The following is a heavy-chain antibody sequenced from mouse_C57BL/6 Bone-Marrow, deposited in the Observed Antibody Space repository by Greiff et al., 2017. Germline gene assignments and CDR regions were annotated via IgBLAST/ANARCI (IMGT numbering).Heavy chain of an antibody. CDR2: INPNYGTT. J-gene: IGHJ2*01. CDR3: ARQGTPDGSSYFDY. V-gene: IGHV1-39*01. Sequence: EVKLLESGPELVKPGASVKISCKASGYSFTDYYMNWVKQSNGKSLEWIGVINPNYGTTSYNQKFKGKATLTVDKSSSTAYMQLNSLTSEDSAVYYCARQGTPDGSSYFDYWGQGTTLTVSS. CDR1: GYSFTDYY. D-gene: IGHD1-1*01.